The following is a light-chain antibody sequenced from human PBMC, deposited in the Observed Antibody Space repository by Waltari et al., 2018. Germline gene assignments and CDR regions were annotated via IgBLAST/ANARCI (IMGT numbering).Light chain of an antibody. CDR3: QQYNTWPT. CDR2: GAS. Sequence: DIVMTQSPDSLAVSPGERATLSCRASQSISSNLAWYQQKPGQSPRLLIHGASTRATGIPARFSGSGSGTDFTLTISSLQSEDFAVYFCQQYNTWPTFGGGTKVEIK. V-gene: IGKV3-15*01. J-gene: IGKJ4*01. CDR1: QSISSN.